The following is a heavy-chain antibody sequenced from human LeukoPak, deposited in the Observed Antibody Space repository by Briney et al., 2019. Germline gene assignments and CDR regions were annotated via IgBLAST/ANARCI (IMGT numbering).Heavy chain of an antibody. J-gene: IGHJ4*02. CDR2: ISYDGSNK. CDR3: AKTSQPAAATRTKYYFDF. CDR1: GFIFSSYA. V-gene: IGHV3-30*18. D-gene: IGHD2-15*01. Sequence: GGSLRLSCAASGFIFSSYAMHWVRQAPGKGLEWVAVISYDGSNKYYADSVNGRFTIFRDNSKNTLYLQMDSLRAEDTALYYCAKTSQPAAATRTKYYFDFWGQGTLVTVSS.